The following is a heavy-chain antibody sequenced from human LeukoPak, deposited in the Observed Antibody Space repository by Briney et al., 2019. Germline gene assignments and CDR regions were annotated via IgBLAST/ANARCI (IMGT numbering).Heavy chain of an antibody. V-gene: IGHV3-48*04. D-gene: IGHD6-13*01. J-gene: IGHJ4*02. CDR3: AREGSGDSSSWQPKSSEFDY. CDR1: AFTFSSFT. CDR2: IPSSGTI. Sequence: GGSLRLSCAASAFTFSSFTMDWVRQAPGKGLEWISYIPSSGTIYYAGSVKGGFTISRDNAKNTVYMQMNSLKAEDTAVYYCAREGSGDSSSWQPKSSEFDYWGQRTLVTVSS.